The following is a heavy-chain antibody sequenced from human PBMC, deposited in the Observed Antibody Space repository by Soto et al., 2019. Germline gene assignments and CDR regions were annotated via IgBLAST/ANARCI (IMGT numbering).Heavy chain of an antibody. CDR2: IYYSGST. Sequence: PSETLSLTCTVSGGSISSYYWSWIRQPPGKGLEWIGYIYYSGSTNYNPSLKSRVTISVDTSKNQFSLKLSSVTAADTAVYYCARGSSSWYSQEDWFDPWGQGTLVTVS. V-gene: IGHV4-59*01. CDR1: GGSISSYY. D-gene: IGHD6-13*01. J-gene: IGHJ5*02. CDR3: ARGSSSWYSQEDWFDP.